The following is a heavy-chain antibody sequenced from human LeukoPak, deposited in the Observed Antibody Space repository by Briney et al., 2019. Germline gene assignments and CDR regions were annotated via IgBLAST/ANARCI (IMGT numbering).Heavy chain of an antibody. V-gene: IGHV3-33*01. CDR1: GFAFGNFG. D-gene: IGHD4-23*01. CDR3: ARDHGNSLDY. J-gene: IGHJ4*02. CDR2: IWYDGSDK. Sequence: GGSLCLSCAASGFAFGNFGMHWVRQAPGKGLEWVALIWYDGSDKYYGDSVRGRFTISRDNSKNTLFLQINSLRVEDTAVYYCARDHGNSLDYWGQGTLVTVSS.